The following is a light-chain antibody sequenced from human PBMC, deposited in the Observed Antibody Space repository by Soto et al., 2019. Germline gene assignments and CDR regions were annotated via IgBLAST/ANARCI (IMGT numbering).Light chain of an antibody. CDR3: QHYNSYSEA. J-gene: IGKJ1*01. CDR2: KAS. V-gene: IGKV1-5*03. CDR1: QSISSW. Sequence: GDRVTITCRSSQSISSWLAWFQQKSGKAPKLLIYKASTLERGVPSRFSGSGSGTEFTLTISSLQPDDFATYYCQHYNSYSEAFGQGTNVDI.